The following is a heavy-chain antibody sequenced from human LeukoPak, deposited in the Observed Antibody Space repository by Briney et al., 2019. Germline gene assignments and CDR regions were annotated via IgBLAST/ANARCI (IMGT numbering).Heavy chain of an antibody. V-gene: IGHV3-23*01. Sequence: GGSLRLSCAASGFTFSIYGISWVRAAPGAGLGWVSPISGSGGSTYYADSVKGRFTISRDNSKNTLYLQMNSLRAQDTAVYYCAKDRWAPDYWGQGALVTVSS. CDR1: GFTFSIYG. D-gene: IGHD1-26*01. CDR3: AKDRWAPDY. CDR2: ISGSGGST. J-gene: IGHJ4*02.